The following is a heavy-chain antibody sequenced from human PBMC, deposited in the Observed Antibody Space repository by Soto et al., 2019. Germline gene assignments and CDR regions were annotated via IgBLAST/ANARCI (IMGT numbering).Heavy chain of an antibody. Sequence: SQTLSLTCAVSAYSLTTGCNWAWIRQPPGKGLEWIGSIYHSGSTYYNLSLKSRVTISSDASKNQISLKLSSVTAADPALYYWARDWGTGFYQLDSWGQGTLVTVSS. J-gene: IGHJ4*02. D-gene: IGHD2-2*01. CDR2: IYHSGST. V-gene: IGHV4-38-2*02. CDR1: AYSLTTGCN. CDR3: ARDWGTGFYQLDS.